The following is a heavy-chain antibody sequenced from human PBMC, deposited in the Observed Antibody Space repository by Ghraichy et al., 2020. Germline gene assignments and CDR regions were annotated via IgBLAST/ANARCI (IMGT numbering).Heavy chain of an antibody. CDR3: ATFHQRVPFDN. CDR2: ISTSGSDI. Sequence: ETLSLTCAASGFTFAGYAMNWVRQAPGKGLEWVSAISTSGSDIYYTDSVKGLFTVSRDNSKNTLYLQLNSLRAEDTAVYYCATFHQRVPFDNWGPGTLVTVSS. J-gene: IGHJ4*02. CDR1: GFTFAGYA. V-gene: IGHV3-23*01. D-gene: IGHD6-25*01.